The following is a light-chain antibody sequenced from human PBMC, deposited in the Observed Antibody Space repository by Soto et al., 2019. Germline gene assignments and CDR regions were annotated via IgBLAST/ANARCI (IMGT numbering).Light chain of an antibody. CDR3: TSYKTSNTVV. J-gene: IGLJ2*01. CDR2: EMT. CDR1: SNDVGGYTY. Sequence: QSALTQPASVSGSPGQSITMTCTGTSNDVGGYTYVSWYQQHPGKAPKLLIYEMTNRPPGVSSRFSASKSGNTASLTISGLQADDEAIYYCTSYKTSNTVVFGGGTKVTVL. V-gene: IGLV2-14*01.